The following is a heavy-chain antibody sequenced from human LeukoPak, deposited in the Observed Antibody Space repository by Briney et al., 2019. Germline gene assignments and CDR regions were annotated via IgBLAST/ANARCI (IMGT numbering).Heavy chain of an antibody. D-gene: IGHD3-22*01. Sequence: GGTLRLSCAASGFTFSSYAMSWVRQAPGKGLEWVSAISGSGGSTYYADSVKGRFTISRDNSKNTLYLQMNSLRAEDTAVYYCAKNIGIVVVITFYFDYWGQGTLVTVSS. CDR2: ISGSGGST. J-gene: IGHJ4*02. CDR3: AKNIGIVVVITFYFDY. CDR1: GFTFSSYA. V-gene: IGHV3-23*01.